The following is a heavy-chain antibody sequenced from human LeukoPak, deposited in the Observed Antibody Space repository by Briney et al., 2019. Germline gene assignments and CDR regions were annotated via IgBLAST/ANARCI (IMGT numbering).Heavy chain of an antibody. D-gene: IGHD6-19*01. CDR3: ARDSIAVAPTHDY. CDR1: GFTFSNYE. J-gene: IGHJ4*02. CDR2: IGISTSTI. Sequence: PGGSLRLSCAASGFTFSNYEMHWVRQAPGKGLEWVAYIGISTSTIYYADSVKGRFTISRDNAKNSLYLQMNSLRAEDTAVYYCARDSIAVAPTHDYWGQGTLVTVSS. V-gene: IGHV3-48*03.